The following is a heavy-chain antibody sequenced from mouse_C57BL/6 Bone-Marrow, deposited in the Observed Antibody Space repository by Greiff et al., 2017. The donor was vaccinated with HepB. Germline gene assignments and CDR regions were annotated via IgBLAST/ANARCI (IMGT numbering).Heavy chain of an antibody. CDR2: IYPGSGST. V-gene: IGHV1-55*01. CDR1: GYTFTSYW. J-gene: IGHJ2*01. D-gene: IGHD1-1*01. CDR3: ARWLLLRYGPYY. Sequence: QVQLKQPGAELVKPGASVKMSCKASGYTFTSYWITWVKQRPGQGLEWIGDIYPGSGSTNYNEKFKSKATLTVDTSSSTAYMQLSSLTSEDSAVYYCARWLLLRYGPYYWGQGTTLTVSS.